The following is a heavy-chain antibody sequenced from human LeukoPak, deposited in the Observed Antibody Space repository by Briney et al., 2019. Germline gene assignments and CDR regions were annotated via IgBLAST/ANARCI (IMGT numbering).Heavy chain of an antibody. V-gene: IGHV3-11*06. CDR3: AGKWQQPEGYYYGMDV. D-gene: IGHD6-13*01. CDR1: GFTSSDYY. J-gene: IGHJ6*04. CDR2: ISSSSSYT. Sequence: GGSLRLSCAASGFTSSDYYMSWIRQAPGKGLEWVSYISSSSSYTNYADSVKGRFTISRDNAKNSLYLQMNSLRAEDTAVYYCAGKWQQPEGYYYGMDVWGKGTTVTVSS.